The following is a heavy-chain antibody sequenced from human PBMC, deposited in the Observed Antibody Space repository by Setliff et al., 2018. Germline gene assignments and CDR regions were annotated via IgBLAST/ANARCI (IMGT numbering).Heavy chain of an antibody. V-gene: IGHV4-4*07. Sequence: KTSETLSLTCTVSGGSISGYYWTWIRQPAGKGLEWIGRMYGNSNYNPSLKSRVTMSIDTSKNKFYLKLSSGTAADTAVYYCARGPGAATGEGFDIWGQGTMVTVSS. CDR1: GGSISGYY. J-gene: IGHJ3*02. CDR3: ARGPGAATGEGFDI. CDR2: MYGNS. D-gene: IGHD7-27*01.